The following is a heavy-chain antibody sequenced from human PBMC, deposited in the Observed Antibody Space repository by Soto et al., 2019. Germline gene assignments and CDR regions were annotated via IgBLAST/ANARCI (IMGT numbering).Heavy chain of an antibody. CDR2: IYHSGST. Sequence: QMQLQESGSGLVKPSQTLSLTCAVSGGSISSGGYSWSWIRQPPGKGLEWIGYIYHSGSTYYNPSLKSRVTISGDRSKNQFSLKMSSVTAADTAVYYWARVPGDVWSCYYSWFDPWGQGTLVTVSS. CDR3: ARVPGDVWSCYYSWFDP. J-gene: IGHJ5*02. V-gene: IGHV4-30-2*01. CDR1: GGSISSGGYS. D-gene: IGHD3-3*01.